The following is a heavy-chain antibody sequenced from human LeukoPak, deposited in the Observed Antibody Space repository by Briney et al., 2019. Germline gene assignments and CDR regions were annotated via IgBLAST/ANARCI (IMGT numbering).Heavy chain of an antibody. D-gene: IGHD6-19*01. J-gene: IGHJ4*02. CDR2: IYYSGST. CDR3: ARGGWYYFY. Sequence: SETLSLTCTVSSGSIGSYYWSWIRQPPGKGLEWIGYIYYSGSTNYDPSLKSRVTISVDTSKNQFSLKLSSVTAADTAVYYCARGGWYYFYWGQGTLVTVSS. CDR1: SGSIGSYY. V-gene: IGHV4-59*01.